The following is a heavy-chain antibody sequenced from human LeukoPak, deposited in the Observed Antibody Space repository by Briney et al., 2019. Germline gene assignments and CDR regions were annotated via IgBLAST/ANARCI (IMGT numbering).Heavy chain of an antibody. V-gene: IGHV3-30-3*01. CDR1: GFTLSSYA. D-gene: IGHD4-17*01. CDR2: ISYDGSNK. CDR3: ARDTVTDYYFDY. Sequence: GGSLRLSCAASGFTLSSYAMHWVRQAPGKGLEWVAVISYDGSNKYYADSVKGRFTISRDNSKNTLYLQMNSLRAEDTAVYYCARDTVTDYYFDYWGQGTLVTVSS. J-gene: IGHJ4*02.